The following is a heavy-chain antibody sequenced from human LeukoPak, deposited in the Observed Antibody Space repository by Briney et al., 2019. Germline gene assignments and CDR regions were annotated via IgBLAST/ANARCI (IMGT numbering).Heavy chain of an antibody. V-gene: IGHV3-33*05. CDR1: GFTFGTSG. CDR3: ARESSSIAIGTLDF. J-gene: IGHJ4*02. Sequence: GRSLRLSCTPSGFTFGTSGMHWVRQAPGKGLEWVGFLQYDGTEKYYADSVKGRFTISRDNSKNTLYLQMDSLRAEDTAVYYCARESSSIAIGTLDFWGQGTLVTVSS. CDR2: LQYDGTEK. D-gene: IGHD6-13*01.